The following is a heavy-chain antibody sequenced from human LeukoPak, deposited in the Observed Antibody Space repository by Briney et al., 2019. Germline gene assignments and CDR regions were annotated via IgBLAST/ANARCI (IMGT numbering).Heavy chain of an antibody. Sequence: GGSLRLSCAASGFTFSNYWMRWVRQAPGKGLESVANINEHGSEKNYVDSVKGRFTISRDNSKNTLYLQMNSLRAEDTAVYYCAKVVGATPLFDYWGQGTLVTVSS. D-gene: IGHD1-26*01. CDR1: GFTFSNYW. CDR3: AKVVGATPLFDY. J-gene: IGHJ4*02. V-gene: IGHV3-7*03. CDR2: INEHGSEK.